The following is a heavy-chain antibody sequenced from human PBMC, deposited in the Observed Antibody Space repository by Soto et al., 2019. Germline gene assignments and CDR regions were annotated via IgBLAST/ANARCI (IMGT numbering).Heavy chain of an antibody. V-gene: IGHV4-34*01. J-gene: IGHJ6*02. D-gene: IGHD2-15*01. CDR1: GGSFSGYY. CDR3: ARGLRYCRGGGSCYPGSPYYYYYGMDV. Sequence: PSETLSLTCAVYGGSFSGYYWSLLRQPPGKGLEWIGEINHSGSTNYNPSLKSRVTISVDTSKNQFSLKLSSVTAADTAVYYCARGLRYCRGGGSCYPGSPYYYYYGMDVWGQGTTVNVSS. CDR2: INHSGST.